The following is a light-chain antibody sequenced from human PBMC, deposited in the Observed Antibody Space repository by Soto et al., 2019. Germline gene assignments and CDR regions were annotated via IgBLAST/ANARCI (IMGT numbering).Light chain of an antibody. V-gene: IGKV1-9*01. CDR2: AAS. Sequence: IQLTQSPSSLSASVGDRVTITCRASQGISSYLAWYQQKPGKAPKLLIYAASTLQSGVPSRFSGSGSGTDFTLTISCLQSEDFATYYCQQYYSYPLTFGGGTKVDIK. J-gene: IGKJ4*01. CDR3: QQYYSYPLT. CDR1: QGISSY.